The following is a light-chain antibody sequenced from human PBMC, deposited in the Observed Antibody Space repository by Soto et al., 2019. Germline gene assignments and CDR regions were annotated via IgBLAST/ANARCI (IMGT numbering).Light chain of an antibody. Sequence: QSALTQPASVSGSPGQSITVSCTGSSDDIGNFNLVSWYQQYPGKAPKLILYEVNKRPLGVSDRFSGSKSGNMASLTISGLQAEDEADYHCCSYAGSRWMFGGGTKLTVL. J-gene: IGLJ3*02. CDR2: EVN. CDR3: CSYAGSRWM. CDR1: SDDIGNFNL. V-gene: IGLV2-23*02.